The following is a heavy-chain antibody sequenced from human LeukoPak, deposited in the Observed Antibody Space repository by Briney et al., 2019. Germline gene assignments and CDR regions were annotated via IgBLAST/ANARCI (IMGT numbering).Heavy chain of an antibody. J-gene: IGHJ3*02. CDR1: GFIFTNAW. CDR2: IKSKYDGGTI. V-gene: IGHV3-15*01. CDR3: ASGQAIDI. Sequence: AGSLRLSCAGSGFIFTNAWWSWVRQATGKGLEWLGRIKSKYDGGTIEYAAPMKARFIISRDDSKNTVFLQMNSLKTDDTAVYSCASGQAIDIWGQGTMVTVSS.